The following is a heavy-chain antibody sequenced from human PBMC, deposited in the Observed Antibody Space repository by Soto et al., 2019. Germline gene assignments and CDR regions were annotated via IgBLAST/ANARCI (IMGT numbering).Heavy chain of an antibody. D-gene: IGHD2-21*02. CDR1: GFTFRSYS. CDR2: VSSGSSTI. Sequence: GGSLRLSCAASGFTFRSYSMNWVRQAPGQGLEWVSYVSSGSSTIEYADSVKGRFTISRDNARNSLYLQMNGLRDADTAVYYCARGNCGGDCYSSPLDYWGQGALVTVSS. V-gene: IGHV3-48*02. J-gene: IGHJ4*02. CDR3: ARGNCGGDCYSSPLDY.